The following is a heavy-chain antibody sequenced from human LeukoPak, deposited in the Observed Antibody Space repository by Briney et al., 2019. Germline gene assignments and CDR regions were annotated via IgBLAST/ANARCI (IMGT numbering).Heavy chain of an antibody. CDR2: IDSDGTLT. CDR3: SKDLTSDFGGRFDP. CDR1: GFTFDSSW. Sequence: GGFLRLSCSASGFTFDSSWMYWVRHAPGEGLVWVVRIDSDGTLTCCADSVKGRFTISRDNSKSTLYLQMNSLRAEDTAVYYCSKDLTSDFGGRFDPWGQGTLVTVSS. J-gene: IGHJ5*02. V-gene: IGHV3-74*01. D-gene: IGHD3-10*01.